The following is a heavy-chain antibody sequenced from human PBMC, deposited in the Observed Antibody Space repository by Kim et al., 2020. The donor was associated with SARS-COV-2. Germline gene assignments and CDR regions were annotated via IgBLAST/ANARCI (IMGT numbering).Heavy chain of an antibody. V-gene: IGHV5-10-1*01. CDR3: ARRHSSGWTVLTGDAFDI. Sequence: GESLKISCKGSGYSFTSYWISWVRQMPGKGLEWMGRIDPSDSYTNYSPSFQGHVTISADKSISTAYLQWSSLKASDTAMYYCARRHSSGWTVLTGDAFDIWGQGKMVTVSS. J-gene: IGHJ3*02. D-gene: IGHD6-19*01. CDR2: IDPSDSYT. CDR1: GYSFTSYW.